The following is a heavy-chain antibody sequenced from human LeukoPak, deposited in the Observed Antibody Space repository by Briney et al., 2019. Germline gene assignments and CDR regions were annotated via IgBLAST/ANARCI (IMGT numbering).Heavy chain of an antibody. CDR2: INWVDDK. J-gene: IGHJ4*02. V-gene: IGHV2-70*01. Sequence: ESGPSLVKPTQTLTLTCIFSGFSLSTSGMCVSWIRQPPGKALEWLALINWVDDKYYNTSLKTRLTISKDTSKNQVVLTMTNMEPLDTATYYCARFLYGDSTSYFDFWGQGTLVTVSS. CDR3: ARFLYGDSTSYFDF. CDR1: GFSLSTSGMC. D-gene: IGHD4-17*01.